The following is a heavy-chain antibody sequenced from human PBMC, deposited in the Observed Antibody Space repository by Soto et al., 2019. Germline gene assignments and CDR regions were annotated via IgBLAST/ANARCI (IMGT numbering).Heavy chain of an antibody. Sequence: SVKVSCKASGGTFSSYTISWVRQAPGQGLEWMGRIIPILGIANYAQKFQGRVTVTADKSTSTAYMELSSLRSEDTAVYYCARDKDVGYYDILTGYSYYGMDGWGQGTTVTVSS. D-gene: IGHD3-9*01. CDR2: IIPILGIA. V-gene: IGHV1-69*04. CDR3: ARDKDVGYYDILTGYSYYGMDG. J-gene: IGHJ6*02. CDR1: GGTFSSYT.